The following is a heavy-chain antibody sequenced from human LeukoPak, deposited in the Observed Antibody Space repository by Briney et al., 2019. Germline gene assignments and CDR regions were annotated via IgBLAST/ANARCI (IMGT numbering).Heavy chain of an antibody. J-gene: IGHJ4*02. Sequence: SETLSLTCTVSGGSISSSSYYWGWIRQPPGKGLEWIGSIYYSGSTYYNPSLKSRVTISVDTSKNRFSLKLSSVTAADTAVYYCARLWFGELYFAYWGQGTLVTVSS. CDR2: IYYSGST. CDR3: ARLWFGELYFAY. V-gene: IGHV4-39*01. D-gene: IGHD3-10*01. CDR1: GGSISSSSYY.